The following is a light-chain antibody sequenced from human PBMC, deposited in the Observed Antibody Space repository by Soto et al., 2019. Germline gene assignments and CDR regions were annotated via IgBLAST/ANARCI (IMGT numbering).Light chain of an antibody. Sequence: QSALTQPASVSGSPGQSITISCTGTSSDVGGYNYVSWYQQHPGKAPKLMIYDVSNRPSGVSNRFSGSKSGNTASLTISGLQAEHEADYYCSLYTSSSTPVVFGGGTKVTVL. CDR1: SSDVGGYNY. CDR3: SLYTSSSTPVV. V-gene: IGLV2-14*01. CDR2: DVS. J-gene: IGLJ2*01.